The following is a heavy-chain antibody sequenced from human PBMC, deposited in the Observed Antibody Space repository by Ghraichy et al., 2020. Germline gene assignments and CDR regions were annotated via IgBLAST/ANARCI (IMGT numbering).Heavy chain of an antibody. Sequence: GGSLRLSCAASGFTFSSYWMSWVRQAPGKGLEWVANIKQDGSEKYYVDSVKGRFTISRDNAKNSLYLQMNSLRAEDTAVYYCAGWFGELLYDWYFDLWGRGTLVTVSS. CDR2: IKQDGSEK. D-gene: IGHD3-10*01. V-gene: IGHV3-7*01. CDR3: AGWFGELLYDWYFDL. J-gene: IGHJ2*01. CDR1: GFTFSSYW.